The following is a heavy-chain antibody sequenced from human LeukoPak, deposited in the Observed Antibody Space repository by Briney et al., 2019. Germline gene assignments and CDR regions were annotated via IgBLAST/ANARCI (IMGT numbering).Heavy chain of an antibody. CDR1: GFTFSGSA. Sequence: GGSLRLSCAASGFTFSGSAMSWVRQALGTGPGWVSAICNNVGYTSYADSVQGRFTISRDDSKSPLCLPMTSLSAEDTAVYYCAIQLGYCSDGSCYFPYWGQGTLVTVSS. CDR3: AIQLGYCSDGSCYFPY. CDR2: ICNNVGYT. V-gene: IGHV3-23*01. J-gene: IGHJ4*02. D-gene: IGHD2-15*01.